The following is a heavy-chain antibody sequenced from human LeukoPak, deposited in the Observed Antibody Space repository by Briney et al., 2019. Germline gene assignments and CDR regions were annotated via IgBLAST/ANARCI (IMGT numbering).Heavy chain of an antibody. Sequence: EASVKVSCKASGGTFSSYAISWVRQAPGQGLEWMGGIIPIFGTANYAQKFQGRVTITTDESTSTAYMELSSLRSEDTAVYYCAREGPLFSPFDYWGQGTLVTVSS. CDR3: AREGPLFSPFDY. CDR2: IIPIFGTA. CDR1: GGTFSSYA. J-gene: IGHJ4*02. V-gene: IGHV1-69*05. D-gene: IGHD2/OR15-2a*01.